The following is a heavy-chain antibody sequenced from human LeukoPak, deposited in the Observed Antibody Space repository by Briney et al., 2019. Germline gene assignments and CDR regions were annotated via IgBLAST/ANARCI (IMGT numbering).Heavy chain of an antibody. CDR3: TTRRQDGW. V-gene: IGHV3-15*01. D-gene: IGHD2-15*01. CDR1: GCTFSDAW. CDR2: IKSKSDGGTI. Sequence: GGSLRLSCVGSGCTFSDAWMSWVRQAPGKGLEWVGRIKSKSDGGTIDYAAPVKGRYTISRDDSRNTLYLQMNSLKTEDTAVYYCTTRRQDGWWGQGTLVTVS. J-gene: IGHJ4*02.